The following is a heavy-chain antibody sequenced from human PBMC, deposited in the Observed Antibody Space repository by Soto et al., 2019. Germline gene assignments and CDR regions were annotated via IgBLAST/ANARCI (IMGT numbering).Heavy chain of an antibody. CDR3: ARDGYCSGGRCYRRNDY. CDR1: GLTSSGIW. CDR2: IKDDGSEK. Sequence: EVQLVESGGGLVQPGGSLRLSCAASGLTSSGIWMTWARRAPGKGLEWVAQIKDDGSEKFYVDSVKGRFTISRDNADNLLYLQMNSLRAEDTAVYFCARDGYCSGGRCYRRNDYWGQGTLVIVSS. V-gene: IGHV3-7*01. J-gene: IGHJ4*02. D-gene: IGHD2-15*01.